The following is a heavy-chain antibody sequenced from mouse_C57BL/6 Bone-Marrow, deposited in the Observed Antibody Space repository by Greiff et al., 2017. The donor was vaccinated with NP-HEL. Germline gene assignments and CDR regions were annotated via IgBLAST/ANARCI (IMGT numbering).Heavy chain of an antibody. Sequence: EVQLQQSGAELVRPGASVKLSCTASGFNIKDYYMHWVKQRPEQGLEWIGRIDPEDGDTEYAPKFQGKATLTADTSSNTAYLQLSSLTSEDTAVYYCTSYYYGSSRFDYWGQGTTLTVSS. D-gene: IGHD1-1*01. CDR2: IDPEDGDT. CDR3: TSYYYGSSRFDY. V-gene: IGHV14-1*01. J-gene: IGHJ2*01. CDR1: GFNIKDYY.